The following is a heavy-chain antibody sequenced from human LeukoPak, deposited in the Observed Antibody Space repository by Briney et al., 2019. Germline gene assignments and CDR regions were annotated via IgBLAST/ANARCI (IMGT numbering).Heavy chain of an antibody. J-gene: IGHJ6*03. V-gene: IGHV1-69*06. CDR3: ARGTYSAYDLGSYMDV. CDR2: IIPIFGTT. D-gene: IGHD5-12*01. Sequence: ASVKVSCKASGYTFTGYYIHWVRQAPGQGLEWMGGIIPIFGTTNYVQKFQGRVTITADKSTRTAYMELSRLRSEDTAVYYCARGTYSAYDLGSYMDVWGKGTTVTVSS. CDR1: GYTFTGYY.